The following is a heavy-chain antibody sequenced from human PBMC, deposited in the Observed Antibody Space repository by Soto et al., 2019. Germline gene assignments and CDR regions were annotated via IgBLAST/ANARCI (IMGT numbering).Heavy chain of an antibody. V-gene: IGHV3-23*01. CDR3: AKATHPDFWSGYTFDY. CDR2: ISGSGGST. CDR1: GFTFSSYA. D-gene: IGHD3-3*01. J-gene: IGHJ4*02. Sequence: PGGSLSLSCAASGFTFSSYAMSWVRQAPGKGLEWVSAISGSGGSTYYADSVKGRFTISRDNSKNTLYLQMNSLRAEDTAVYYCAKATHPDFWSGYTFDYWGQGTLVTVSS.